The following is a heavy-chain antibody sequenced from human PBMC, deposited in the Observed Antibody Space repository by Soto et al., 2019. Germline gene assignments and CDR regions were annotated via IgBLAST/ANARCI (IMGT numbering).Heavy chain of an antibody. CDR3: ATDRGITGEQGANHDAFDI. CDR2: FDPEDGET. Sequence: ASVKVSCKVSGYTLTELSMHWVRQAPGKGLEWMGGFDPEDGETIYAQKFQGRVTMTEDTSTDTAYMELSSLRSEDTAVYYGATDRGITGEQGANHDAFDIWGQGTMVTVSS. CDR1: GYTLTELS. J-gene: IGHJ3*02. D-gene: IGHD1-20*01. V-gene: IGHV1-24*01.